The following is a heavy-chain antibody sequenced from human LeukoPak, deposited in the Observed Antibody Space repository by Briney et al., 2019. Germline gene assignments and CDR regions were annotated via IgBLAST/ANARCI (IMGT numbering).Heavy chain of an antibody. Sequence: ASVKVSCKASGYTFTNYYMHWVRQAPGQGIEWMGWINPNDGDTNYAQKFQGRVTMTRDTSISTAHMEVSRLRSDDTAVYYCARANFLYCSSSTCLFDYWGQGTLVTVSS. D-gene: IGHD2-2*01. CDR2: INPNDGDT. CDR3: ARANFLYCSSSTCLFDY. CDR1: GYTFTNYY. J-gene: IGHJ4*02. V-gene: IGHV1-2*02.